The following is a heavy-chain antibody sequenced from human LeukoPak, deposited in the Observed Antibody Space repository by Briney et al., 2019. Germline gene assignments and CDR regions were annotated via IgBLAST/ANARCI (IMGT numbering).Heavy chain of an antibody. CDR1: GASISSYY. D-gene: IGHD3-10*01. J-gene: IGHJ4*02. Sequence: SQTLSLTCTVSGASISSYYWSWIRQPPGKGLEWIGHIYYSGSTNYNPSLKSRVTISVDTSKNQFSLKLSSVTAADTAVYYCARAGHYYGSGTTFDYWGQGTLVTVSS. V-gene: IGHV4-59*01. CDR3: ARAGHYYGSGTTFDY. CDR2: IYYSGST.